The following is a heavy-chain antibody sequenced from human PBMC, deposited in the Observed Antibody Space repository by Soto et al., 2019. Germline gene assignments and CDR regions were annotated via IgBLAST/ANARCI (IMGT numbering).Heavy chain of an antibody. V-gene: IGHV1-69*13. CDR2: IIPIFGTA. D-gene: IGHD2-2*02. CDR1: GGTFSSYA. CDR3: ARDRRYRSSTRCYTRDSCDI. J-gene: IGHJ3*02. Sequence: SVKVSCKASGGTFSSYAISWVRQAPGQGLEWMGGIIPIFGTANYAQKFQCRVTITADESTTTAYMELRSLRSEDTAVYYCARDRRYRSSTRCYTRDSCDIWG.